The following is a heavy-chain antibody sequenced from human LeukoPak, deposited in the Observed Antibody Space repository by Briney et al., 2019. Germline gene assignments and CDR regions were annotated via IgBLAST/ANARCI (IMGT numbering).Heavy chain of an antibody. D-gene: IGHD2-21*01. CDR1: GGSISSSSYY. J-gene: IGHJ4*02. Sequence: SETLSLTCTVSGGSISSSSYYWSWIRQPAGKGLEWIGRIYTSGSTNYNPSLKSRVTISVDTSKNQFSLKLSSVTAADTAVYYCARADCGGDCYAYWGQGTLVTVSS. V-gene: IGHV4-61*02. CDR2: IYTSGST. CDR3: ARADCGGDCYAY.